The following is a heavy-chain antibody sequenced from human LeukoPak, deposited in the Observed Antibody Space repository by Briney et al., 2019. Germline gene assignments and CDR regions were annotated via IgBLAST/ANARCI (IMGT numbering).Heavy chain of an antibody. CDR2: INPNSGGT. Sequence: ASVKVSCKASGYTFTGYYMHWVRQAPGQGLEWMGWINPNSGGTNYAQKFQGRVTMTRDTSISTAYMELSRLRSDDTAVYYCARGWGTRDYYDSSGYADYWGQGTLVTVSS. V-gene: IGHV1-2*02. J-gene: IGHJ4*02. D-gene: IGHD3-22*01. CDR3: ARGWGTRDYYDSSGYADY. CDR1: GYTFTGYY.